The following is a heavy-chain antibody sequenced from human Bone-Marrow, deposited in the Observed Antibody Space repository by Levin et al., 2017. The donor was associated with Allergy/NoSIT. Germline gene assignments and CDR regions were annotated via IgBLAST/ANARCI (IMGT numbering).Heavy chain of an antibody. J-gene: IGHJ6*03. CDR3: TKARGDYGNYYYYYMDV. CDR1: GFTFGDYA. V-gene: IGHV3-49*04. Sequence: TGESLKISCTASGFTFGDYAMSWVRQAPGKGLEWVGFIRSKAYGGATEYAASVKGRFTISRDDSKSIAYLQMNSLKTEDTAVYFCTKARGDYGNYYYYYMDVWGKGTTVTVSS. D-gene: IGHD4-17*01. CDR2: IRSKAYGGAT.